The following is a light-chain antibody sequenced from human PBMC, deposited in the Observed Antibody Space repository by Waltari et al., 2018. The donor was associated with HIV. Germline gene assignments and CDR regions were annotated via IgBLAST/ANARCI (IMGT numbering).Light chain of an antibody. CDR1: SHDVGGYHS. V-gene: IGLV2-14*01. J-gene: IGLJ2*01. CDR3: SSYTSSSTPHVV. CDR2: EVS. Sequence: QSALTQPASVSWSPGQSLPISCTGTSHDVGGYHSVSWYQQHPGKAPKLMIYEVSNRHAGVSNRFSGSKSGNTASLTISGLQAEDEADYYCSSYTSSSTPHVVFGGGTKLTVL.